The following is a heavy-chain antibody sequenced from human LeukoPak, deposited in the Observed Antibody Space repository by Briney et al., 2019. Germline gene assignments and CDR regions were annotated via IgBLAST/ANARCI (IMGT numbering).Heavy chain of an antibody. CDR2: INDSGST. CDR1: GGSFSGYY. D-gene: IGHD3-22*01. J-gene: IGHJ4*02. V-gene: IGHV4-34*01. CDR3: AREVHYYDSSGYPYGFDY. Sequence: PSETLSLTCAVYGGSFSGYYWSWLRQPPGKGLEWIGEINDSGSTNYNPSLKSRVTISVDTSKNQFSLKLSSVTAADTAVYYCAREVHYYDSSGYPYGFDYWGQGTLVTVSS.